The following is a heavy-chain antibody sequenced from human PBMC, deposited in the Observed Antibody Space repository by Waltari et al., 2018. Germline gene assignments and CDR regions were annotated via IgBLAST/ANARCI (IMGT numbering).Heavy chain of an antibody. CDR3: ARDDSSSGSYDAFDI. CDR2: IKGDGSRK. D-gene: IGHD3-22*01. CDR1: GFSFSRYW. V-gene: IGHV3-7*01. Sequence: EVQLVESGGGLVQPGGSLRLSCAASGFSFSRYWLSWVRQAPGKGLEWVADIKGDGSRKYYLDSVRGRFSISRDNTKNSVDLQMNSLRAEDTAVYYCARDDSSSGSYDAFDIWGQGTMVAVSS. J-gene: IGHJ3*02.